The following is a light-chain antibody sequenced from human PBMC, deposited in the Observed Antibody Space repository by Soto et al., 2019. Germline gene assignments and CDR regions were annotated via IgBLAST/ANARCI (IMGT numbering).Light chain of an antibody. CDR3: QQYDTSPPMYT. V-gene: IGKV3-20*01. J-gene: IGKJ2*01. CDR1: QSFNSIY. Sequence: EIVLTQSPGTLSLSPGERATLSCRASQSFNSIYLAWYQQKPDQSPRLLIYATSTRAAGIPDRFSGSGSGTDFTLTISRLEPDDVAVYYCQQYDTSPPMYTFGQGTKVDIK. CDR2: ATS.